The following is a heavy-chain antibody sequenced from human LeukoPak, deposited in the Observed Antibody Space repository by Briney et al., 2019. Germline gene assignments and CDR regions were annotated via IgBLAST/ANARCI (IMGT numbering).Heavy chain of an antibody. Sequence: PGGSLRLSCAASGFTFNSYAMSWVRQAPGKGLEWVSAISGSGGSTYYADSVKGRFTISRDNSKNSLYLQMNSLRAEDTAVYYCARDSPRWLYPTDAFDIWGQGTMVTVSS. CDR3: ARDSPRWLYPTDAFDI. V-gene: IGHV3-23*01. J-gene: IGHJ3*02. D-gene: IGHD3-16*02. CDR2: ISGSGGST. CDR1: GFTFNSYA.